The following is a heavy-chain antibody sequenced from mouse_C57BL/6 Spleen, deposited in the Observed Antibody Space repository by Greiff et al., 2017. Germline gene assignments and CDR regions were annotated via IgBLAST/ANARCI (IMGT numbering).Heavy chain of an antibody. V-gene: IGHV1-81*01. Sequence: VKLLESGAELARPGASVKLSCKASGYTFTSYGISWVKQRTGQGLEWIGEIYPRSGNTYYNEKFKGKATLTADKSSSTAYMELRSLTSEDSAVYFCARYDSNRGYFDVWGTGTTVTVSS. J-gene: IGHJ1*03. CDR3: ARYDSNRGYFDV. CDR2: IYPRSGNT. D-gene: IGHD2-5*01. CDR1: GYTFTSYG.